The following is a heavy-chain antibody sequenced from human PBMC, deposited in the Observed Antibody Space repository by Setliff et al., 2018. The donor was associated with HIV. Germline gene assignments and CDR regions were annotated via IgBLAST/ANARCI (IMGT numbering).Heavy chain of an antibody. V-gene: IGHV4-39*07. CDR3: ARDPPGYGDSNDY. J-gene: IGHJ4*02. D-gene: IGHD4-17*01. CDR1: GETIRNGFYY. Sequence: SETLSLTCTVSGETIRNGFYYWHWMRQPPGKGLEWIGSIYYSGSTHYKSSLKSRVTISIDTSKNQFSLRLHSVTAADTAVYYCARDPPGYGDSNDYWGQGTLVT. CDR2: IYYSGST.